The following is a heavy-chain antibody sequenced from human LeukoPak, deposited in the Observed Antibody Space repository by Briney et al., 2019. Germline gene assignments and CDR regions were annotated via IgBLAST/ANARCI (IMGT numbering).Heavy chain of an antibody. Sequence: ASVKVSCKASGYTFTGYYMHWVRQAPGQGLEWMGWINPNSGGTNYAQKFQGRVTMTRDTSISTGYMELSRLRSDDTAVYYCARLETSLYYFDYWGQGTLVTVSS. V-gene: IGHV1-2*02. J-gene: IGHJ4*02. CDR2: INPNSGGT. CDR1: GYTFTGYY. CDR3: ARLETSLYYFDY. D-gene: IGHD5-24*01.